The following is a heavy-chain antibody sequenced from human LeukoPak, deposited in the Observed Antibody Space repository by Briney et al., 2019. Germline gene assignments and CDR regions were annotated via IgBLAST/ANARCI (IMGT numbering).Heavy chain of an antibody. CDR1: GYTFTSYA. CDR3: ARECSGGSCYYWFDP. CDR2: INAGNGIT. Sequence: ASVKVSCKASGYTFTSYAMHWVRQAPGQRLEWMGWINAGNGITKYSQKFQGRVTITRDTSASTAYMELSSLRSEDTAVYYCARECSGGSCYYWFDPWGQGTLVTVSS. V-gene: IGHV1-3*01. J-gene: IGHJ5*02. D-gene: IGHD2-15*01.